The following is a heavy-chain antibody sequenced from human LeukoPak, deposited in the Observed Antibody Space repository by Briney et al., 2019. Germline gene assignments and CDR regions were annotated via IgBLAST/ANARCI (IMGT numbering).Heavy chain of an antibody. CDR2: IYYSGST. CDR1: GGSISSSSYY. CDR3: ARLNGGKFDF. V-gene: IGHV4-39*07. D-gene: IGHD2-15*01. Sequence: SETLSLTCTVSGGSISSSSYYWGWIRQPPGKGLEWIGSIYYSGSTYYNPSLKSRVTISVDTSKNQFSLKLSSVTAADTAVYYCARLNGGKFDFWGQGTLVAVSS. J-gene: IGHJ4*02.